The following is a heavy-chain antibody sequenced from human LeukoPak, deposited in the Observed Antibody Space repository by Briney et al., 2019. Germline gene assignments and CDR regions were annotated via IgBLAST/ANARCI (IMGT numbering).Heavy chain of an antibody. J-gene: IGHJ5*02. CDR3: VRDGYRFSTPPKFDT. Sequence: SETLSLTCAVYGGSFSGYYWSWIRQPPGKGLEWIGEINHSGSTNYNPSLKSRVTISVDTSKNQFSLKVSSVTAADRAMYYCVRDGYRFSTPPKFDTWGRGSLVTVYS. CDR1: GGSFSGYY. CDR2: INHSGST. V-gene: IGHV4-34*01. D-gene: IGHD5-18*01.